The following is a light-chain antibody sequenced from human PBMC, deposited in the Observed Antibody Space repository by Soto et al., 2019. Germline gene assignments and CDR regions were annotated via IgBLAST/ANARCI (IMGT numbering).Light chain of an antibody. Sequence: QSVLTQAPSASGSPGQSVTISCAGPSNDVGRFNYVSWYQRHPGKAPKLIIYEVNKRPSGVPDRFSGSKSGNTASLTVSGLQAEDEADYFCSSFVHGTSYVFGTGTKVTVL. J-gene: IGLJ1*01. CDR2: EVN. CDR3: SSFVHGTSYV. V-gene: IGLV2-8*01. CDR1: SNDVGRFNY.